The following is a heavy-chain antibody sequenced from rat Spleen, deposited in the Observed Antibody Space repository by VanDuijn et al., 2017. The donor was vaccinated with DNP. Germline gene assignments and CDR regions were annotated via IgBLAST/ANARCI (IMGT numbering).Heavy chain of an antibody. Sequence: EVQLVESGGGLVQPGRSLKLSCAASGFTFSDYNMAWVRQAPKKGLEWVATIIYDGTRTYYRDFVKGRFTISRDNAKSTLYLQMDSLRSEDTATYYCATFEGRDAWGRGTSVTVSS. J-gene: IGHJ4*01. CDR2: IIYDGTRT. CDR3: ATFEGRDA. V-gene: IGHV5S10*01. D-gene: IGHD1-11*01. CDR1: GFTFSDYN.